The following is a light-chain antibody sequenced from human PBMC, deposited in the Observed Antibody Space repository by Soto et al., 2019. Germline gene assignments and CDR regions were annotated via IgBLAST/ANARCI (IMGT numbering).Light chain of an antibody. V-gene: IGKV3-20*01. Sequence: VLTQGPCALSLSPGERATLSCGASQSVSGKLVWYQQRPGQAPRLLIYDASTRATGIPDRFSGSGSGTDFTLTISRLEPEDFAVYYCQQYGSSPWTFGQGTKVDIK. CDR1: QSVSGK. CDR3: QQYGSSPWT. CDR2: DAS. J-gene: IGKJ1*01.